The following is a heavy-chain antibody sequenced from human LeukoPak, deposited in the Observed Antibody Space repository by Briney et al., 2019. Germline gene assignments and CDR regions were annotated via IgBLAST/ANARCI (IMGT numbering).Heavy chain of an antibody. CDR1: GFTFSSYG. CDR3: AYGSGSYYNPPAG. D-gene: IGHD3-10*01. CDR2: ISYDGSNK. V-gene: IGHV3-30*03. J-gene: IGHJ4*02. Sequence: GRSLRLSCAASGFTFSSYGMHWVRQAPGKGLEWVAVISYDGSNKYYADSVKGRFTISRDNSKTTLYLQMNSLRAEDTAVYYCAYGSGSYYNPPAGWGQGTLVTVSS.